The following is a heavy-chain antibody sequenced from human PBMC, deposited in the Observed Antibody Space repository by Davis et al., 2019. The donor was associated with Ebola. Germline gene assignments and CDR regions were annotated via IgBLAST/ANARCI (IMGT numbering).Heavy chain of an antibody. Sequence: SVKVSCKASGGTFSSYAISWVRQAPGQGLEWMGRIIPILGIANYAQKFQGRVTITADKSTSTAYMELSSLRSEDTAVYYCATPPGIEGGDLWGQGTLVTVSS. CDR3: ATPPGIEGGDL. CDR1: GGTFSSYA. V-gene: IGHV1-69*04. J-gene: IGHJ5*02. D-gene: IGHD2-15*01. CDR2: IIPILGIA.